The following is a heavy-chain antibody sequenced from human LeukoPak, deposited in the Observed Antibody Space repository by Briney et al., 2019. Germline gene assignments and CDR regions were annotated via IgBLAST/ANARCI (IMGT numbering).Heavy chain of an antibody. CDR2: IKQDGSEK. J-gene: IGHJ4*02. CDR1: GFTLSTYW. Sequence: GGSLRLSCEVSGFTLSTYWMNWVRQDPGKGLEWVANIKQDGSEKYYVDSVKGRFTISRDNAKNSLYLQMNSLRAEDTAVYYCARSGVAFAGVTSFGHWGQGTLVTVSA. CDR3: ARSGVAFAGVTSFGH. D-gene: IGHD3-16*01. V-gene: IGHV3-7*01.